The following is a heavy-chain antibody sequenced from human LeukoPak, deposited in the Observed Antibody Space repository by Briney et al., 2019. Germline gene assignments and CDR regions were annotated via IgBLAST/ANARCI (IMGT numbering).Heavy chain of an antibody. Sequence: PGGSLRLSCAASGFTFSSYVMNWVRQAPGKGLEWVSGISDSGGSTYYADSVKGRFTISRDNSKDTLYLQMNSLRAEDTAVYYCAKTIRGYSYGFDYWGQGTLVTVSS. D-gene: IGHD5-18*01. V-gene: IGHV3-23*01. J-gene: IGHJ4*02. CDR2: ISDSGGST. CDR1: GFTFSSYV. CDR3: AKTIRGYSYGFDY.